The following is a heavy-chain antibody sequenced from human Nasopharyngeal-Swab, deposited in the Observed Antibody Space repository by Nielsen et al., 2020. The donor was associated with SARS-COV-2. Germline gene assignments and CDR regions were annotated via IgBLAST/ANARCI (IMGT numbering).Heavy chain of an antibody. CDR1: GFTVSSNY. Sequence: GESLKISCAASGFTVSSNYMSWVRQAPGKGLEWVSVIYSGGSTYYADSVKGRFTISRHNSKNTLYLQMNSLRAEDTAVYYCARQGPHSSYYGMDVWGQGPPVPASS. CDR2: IYSGGST. CDR3: ARQGPHSSYYGMDV. V-gene: IGHV3-53*04. J-gene: IGHJ6*02.